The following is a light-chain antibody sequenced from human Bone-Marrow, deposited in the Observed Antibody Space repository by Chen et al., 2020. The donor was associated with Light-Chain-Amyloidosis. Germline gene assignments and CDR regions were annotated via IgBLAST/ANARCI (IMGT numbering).Light chain of an antibody. CDR1: EDNSKF. Sequence: IQMTQSPSSLSASVGDRVTITCQASEDNSKFLNWYQQKQGQAPKLLIYDASILQIGVPSRFSGSGSGPDFTFTISSLQPEDIATYYCQQYDRGFTFGPGTKVDI. CDR2: DAS. CDR3: QQYDRGFT. J-gene: IGKJ3*01. V-gene: IGKV1-33*01.